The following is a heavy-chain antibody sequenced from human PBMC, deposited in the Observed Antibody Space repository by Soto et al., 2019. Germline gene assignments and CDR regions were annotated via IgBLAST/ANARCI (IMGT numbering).Heavy chain of an antibody. CDR1: GFTFSNSW. Sequence: PGGSLRLSCAASGFTFSNSWMHWVRQVSGKGLEWVSRINAGGTSTSYADSVKGRFTISRDNAKNTLYLHVNSLRAEDTAVYYCVKVLARGVGVPRFYFDSWGQGALVTVSS. CDR2: INAGGTST. CDR3: VKVLARGVGVPRFYFDS. D-gene: IGHD2-2*01. V-gene: IGHV3-74*01. J-gene: IGHJ4*02.